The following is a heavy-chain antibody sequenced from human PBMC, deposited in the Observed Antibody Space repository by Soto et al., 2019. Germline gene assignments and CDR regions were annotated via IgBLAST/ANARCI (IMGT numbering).Heavy chain of an antibody. Sequence: GGSLRLSCAASGFTFSSYGMHWVRQAPGKGLEWVAVIWYDGSNKYYADSVKGRFTISRDNSKNTLYLQMNSLRAEDTAVYYCARGYSSPDRVPSDAFDIWGQGTMVTVSS. D-gene: IGHD6-13*01. J-gene: IGHJ3*02. CDR1: GFTFSSYG. CDR3: ARGYSSPDRVPSDAFDI. CDR2: IWYDGSNK. V-gene: IGHV3-33*01.